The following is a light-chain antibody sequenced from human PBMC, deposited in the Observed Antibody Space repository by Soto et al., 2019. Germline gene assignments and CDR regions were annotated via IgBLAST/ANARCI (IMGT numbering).Light chain of an antibody. J-gene: IGKJ1*01. Sequence: EIVLTQSPDTLSLSPGERATLSCRASQSVSSDYLVWYQQKPGQAPRLLIYGASRRATGIPDRFSGGGSGTDFILTISRLEPEDFAVYYCQQYKKWPRTFGHGTKVEIK. CDR1: QSVSSDY. V-gene: IGKV3-20*01. CDR3: QQYKKWPRT. CDR2: GAS.